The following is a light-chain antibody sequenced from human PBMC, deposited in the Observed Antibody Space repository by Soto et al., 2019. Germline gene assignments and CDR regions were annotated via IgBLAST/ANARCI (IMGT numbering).Light chain of an antibody. CDR2: GAS. CDR1: LTVSDNY. Sequence: ESVLTQSPGTLSLAPGERATLSCWASLTVSDNYLAWYQQKAGQVPRLVIYGASSRATGIPDRFSASGSGTDFTLTISRVEPEDFAVYYCQQYCKSPLTFGQGTKVDIK. CDR3: QQYCKSPLT. V-gene: IGKV3-20*01. J-gene: IGKJ1*01.